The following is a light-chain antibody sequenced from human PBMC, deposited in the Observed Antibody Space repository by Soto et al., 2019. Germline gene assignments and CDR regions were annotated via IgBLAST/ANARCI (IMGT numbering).Light chain of an antibody. J-gene: IGKJ4*01. CDR1: QSVSNNY. Sequence: EIVLTQSPGTLSLSPGERATLSCRASQSVSNNYLAWYQKTPGQAPRLLIYGACSRATGIADRFSGSGSGTDFTLTISRLQPEDFAVYYCHQYACSPLTFGGGTKVEIK. CDR2: GAC. V-gene: IGKV3-20*01. CDR3: HQYACSPLT.